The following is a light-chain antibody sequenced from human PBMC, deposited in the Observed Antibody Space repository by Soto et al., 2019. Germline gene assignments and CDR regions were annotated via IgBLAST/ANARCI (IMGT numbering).Light chain of an antibody. CDR3: SSYTRSDTYV. Sequence: QSVLTQPPSVSGSPGQSVTISCTGTSSDVGSYNRVSWYQQPPGTAPKLMIYEVTNRPSGVPDRFSGSKSGNTASLTISGLQAEDEADYYRSSYTRSDTYVFGTGTKVTVL. CDR1: SSDVGSYNR. V-gene: IGLV2-18*02. CDR2: EVT. J-gene: IGLJ1*01.